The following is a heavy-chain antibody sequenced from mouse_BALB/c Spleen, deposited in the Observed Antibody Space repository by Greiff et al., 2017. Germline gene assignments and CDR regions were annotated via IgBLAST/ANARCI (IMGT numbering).Heavy chain of an antibody. Sequence: VKVVESGAELAKPGASVKMSCKASGYTFTSYWMHWVKQRPGQGLEWIGYINPSTGYTEYNQKFKDKATLTSDKSSSTAYMQLSSLTSEDSAVYYCARGNYYGSFAYWGQGTLVTVSA. V-gene: IGHV1-7*01. D-gene: IGHD1-1*01. CDR3: ARGNYYGSFAY. CDR2: INPSTGYT. J-gene: IGHJ3*01. CDR1: GYTFTSYW.